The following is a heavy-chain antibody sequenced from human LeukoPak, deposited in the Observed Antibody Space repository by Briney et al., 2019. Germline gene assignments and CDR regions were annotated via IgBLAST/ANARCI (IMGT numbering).Heavy chain of an antibody. CDR1: GYTFTGYY. D-gene: IGHD4-17*01. V-gene: IGHV1-2*06. J-gene: IGHJ4*02. Sequence: GASVTVSCKASGYTFTGYYMHWVRQAPGQGLEWMGRINPNSGGTNYAQKFQGRVTMTRDTSISTAYMELSRLRSDDTAVYYCAREDSTVPYFDYWGQGTLVTVSS. CDR2: INPNSGGT. CDR3: AREDSTVPYFDY.